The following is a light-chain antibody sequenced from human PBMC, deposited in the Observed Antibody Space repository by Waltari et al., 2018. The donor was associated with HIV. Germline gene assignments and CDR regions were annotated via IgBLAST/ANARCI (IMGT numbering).Light chain of an antibody. V-gene: IGLV2-14*03. CDR1: YNNVGRCNY. Sequence: QSALTQPASVSGSPGQSITISCTGTYNNVGRCNYVSWYQQHAGKAPRLMIYEVTNRPSGISNRFSGSKSGNTASLTISGLQAEDEAVYYCSSYTVTGTLNWVFGGGTKLTVL. CDR3: SSYTVTGTLNWV. J-gene: IGLJ3*02. CDR2: EVT.